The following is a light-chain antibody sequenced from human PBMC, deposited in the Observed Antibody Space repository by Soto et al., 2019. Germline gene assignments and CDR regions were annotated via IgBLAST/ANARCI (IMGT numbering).Light chain of an antibody. CDR1: QTISSW. V-gene: IGKV1-5*01. CDR3: QKYNSYSRT. CDR2: DAS. J-gene: IGKJ1*01. Sequence: DIQFTHSPSSLSASVVDRVTITCRASQTISSWLAWYQQKPGKAPKLLIYDASSLESGVPSRFSGSGSGTEFTLTISSLQPDDFATYYCQKYNSYSRTFGQGTKVDIK.